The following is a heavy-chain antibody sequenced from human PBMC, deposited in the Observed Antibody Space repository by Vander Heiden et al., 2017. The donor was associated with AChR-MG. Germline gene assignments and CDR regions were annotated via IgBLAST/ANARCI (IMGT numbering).Heavy chain of an antibody. CDR3: AATDYFPLGYCSGGSCYSGFDY. V-gene: IGHV3-30*03. CDR1: GFTFSSYG. Sequence: QVQLVESGGGVVQPGRSLRLSCAASGFTFSSYGMHWVRQAPGKGLEWVAVISYDGSNKYYADSVKGRFTISRDNSKNTLYLQMNSLRAEDTAVYYCAATDYFPLGYCSGGSCYSGFDYWGQGTLVTVSS. CDR2: ISYDGSNK. D-gene: IGHD2-15*01. J-gene: IGHJ4*02.